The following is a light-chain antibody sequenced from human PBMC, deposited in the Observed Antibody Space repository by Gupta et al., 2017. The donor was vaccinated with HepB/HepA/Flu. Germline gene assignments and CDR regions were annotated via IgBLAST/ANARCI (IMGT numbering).Light chain of an antibody. V-gene: IGKV3-20*01. CDR2: STS. CDR3: QQFGGSPLT. CDR1: QSFSSTF. Sequence: EIVLTQSPGTLSLSPGERATLSCRASQSFSSTFLAWYQQKPGQAPRLLIYSTSSRATGIPDRFSGSRSGTYFTLTISSLEPEDFAVYYCQQFGGSPLTFGGGTKVEIK. J-gene: IGKJ4*01.